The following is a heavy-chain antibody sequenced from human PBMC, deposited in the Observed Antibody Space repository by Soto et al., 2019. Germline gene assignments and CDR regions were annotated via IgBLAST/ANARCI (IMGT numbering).Heavy chain of an antibody. CDR3: ARGGRQQLVSVDY. J-gene: IGHJ4*02. CDR1: GGSISSGAYY. V-gene: IGHV4-31*03. CDR2: IYHRGTT. Sequence: QVQLQESGPGLVKPSQTLSLTCTVSGGSISSGAYYWSWIRQHPGKGLEWIGYIYHRGTTYYNPSLKSRVTISVDTSKNQFSLKVRSVTAADTAVYYCARGGRQQLVSVDYWGQGALVTVSS. D-gene: IGHD6-13*01.